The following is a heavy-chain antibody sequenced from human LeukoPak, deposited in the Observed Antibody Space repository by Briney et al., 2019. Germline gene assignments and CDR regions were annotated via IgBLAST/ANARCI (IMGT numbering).Heavy chain of an antibody. Sequence: PSETLSLTCTVSGGSISSYYWSWIRQPPGKGLEWIGYIYYSGSTNYNPSLKSRVTISVDTSKNQFSLKLSSVTAADTAVYYCARLVGIEKDIGIDYWGQGTLVTVSS. V-gene: IGHV4-59*08. CDR3: ARLVGIEKDIGIDY. D-gene: IGHD2-15*01. CDR2: IYYSGST. J-gene: IGHJ4*02. CDR1: GGSISSYY.